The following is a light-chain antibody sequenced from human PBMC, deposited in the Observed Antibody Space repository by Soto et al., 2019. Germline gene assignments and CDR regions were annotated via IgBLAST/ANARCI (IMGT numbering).Light chain of an antibody. J-gene: IGKJ1*01. CDR3: QQTYSSPWT. CDR2: AAS. V-gene: IGKV1-39*01. CDR1: QSMSNY. Sequence: DVQMTPSPSSLSASVRDRGTITCRASQSMSNYLNWYQQKPGRAPKVLIYAASRLQGGVPSRFSGSGAGTDFTLTISSLQPEDFATYYCQQTYSSPWTFGQGTRVQIK.